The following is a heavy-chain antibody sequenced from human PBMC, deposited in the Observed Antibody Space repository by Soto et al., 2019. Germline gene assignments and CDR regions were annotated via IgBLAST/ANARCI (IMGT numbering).Heavy chain of an antibody. J-gene: IGHJ4*02. CDR2: IIKRGDSM. CDR1: GFTFSSYA. D-gene: IGHD4-17*01. Sequence: PGGSLRLSCSSSGFTFSSYAMNWVRQTPGKGLDWVSHIIKRGDSMYYSASVKGRFTIPRENAESSLHLQINGLTDEDTAVYHYARQVYTVVTTLDYGSQGALVTVAS. V-gene: IGHV3-48*03. CDR3: ARQVYTVVTTLDY.